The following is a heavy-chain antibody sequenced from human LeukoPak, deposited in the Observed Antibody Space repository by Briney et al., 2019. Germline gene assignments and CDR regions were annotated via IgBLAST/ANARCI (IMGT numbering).Heavy chain of an antibody. J-gene: IGHJ5*02. CDR2: SKSKNDGGTT. CDR3: TTDPQSRLLSDLSWFDP. D-gene: IGHD3-3*01. CDR1: GFTFSNAW. V-gene: IGHV3-15*01. Sequence: GSLRLSCAASGFTFSNAWMSWVRQAPGKGLEWVGRSKSKNDGGTTDYAAPVKGRFTISRDDSKNTLYLQMNSLKTEDTAVYYCTTDPQSRLLSDLSWFDPWGQGTLVTVSS.